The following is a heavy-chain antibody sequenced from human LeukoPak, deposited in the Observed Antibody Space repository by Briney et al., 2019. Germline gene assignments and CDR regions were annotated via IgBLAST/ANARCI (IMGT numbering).Heavy chain of an antibody. CDR1: GFTFSSYS. V-gene: IGHV3-21*04. CDR3: AKVNYGSGSINWFDP. Sequence: AGGSLRLSCAASGFTFSSYSMNWVRQAPGKGLEWVSSISSSSSYIYYADSVKGRFTISRDNAKNSLYLQMNSLRAEDTAVYYCAKVNYGSGSINWFDPWGQGTLVTVSS. CDR2: ISSSSSYI. J-gene: IGHJ5*02. D-gene: IGHD3-10*01.